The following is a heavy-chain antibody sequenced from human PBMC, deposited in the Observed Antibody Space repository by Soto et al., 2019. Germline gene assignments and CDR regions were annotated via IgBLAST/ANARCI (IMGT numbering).Heavy chain of an antibody. CDR3: ARASSIAALYYFDY. Sequence: TLSLTCTVSGGSISSGGYYWSWIRQHPGKGLEWIGYIYYSGSTYYNPSLKSRVTISVDTSKNQFSLKLSSVTAADTAVYYCARASSIAALYYFDYWGQGTLVTVSS. CDR2: IYYSGST. J-gene: IGHJ4*02. CDR1: GGSISSGGYY. V-gene: IGHV4-31*03. D-gene: IGHD6-6*01.